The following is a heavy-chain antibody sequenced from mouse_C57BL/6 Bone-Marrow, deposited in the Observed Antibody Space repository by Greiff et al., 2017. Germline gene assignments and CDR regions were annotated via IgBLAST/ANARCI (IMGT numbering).Heavy chain of an antibody. J-gene: IGHJ1*03. CDR1: GFTFSDYG. CDR2: ISNLAYSI. CDR3: ARHEYYGSSYGYFDV. D-gene: IGHD1-1*01. Sequence: EVQRVESGGGLVQPGGSLKLSCAASGFTFSDYGMAWVRQASRKGPEWVAFISNLAYSIYYADTVTGRFTISRENAKNTLYLEMSSLRSEDTAMYYCARHEYYGSSYGYFDVWGTGTTVTVSS. V-gene: IGHV5-15*01.